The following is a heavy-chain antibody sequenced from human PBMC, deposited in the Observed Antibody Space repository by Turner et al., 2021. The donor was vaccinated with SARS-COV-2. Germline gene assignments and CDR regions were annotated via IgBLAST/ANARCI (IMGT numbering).Heavy chain of an antibody. Sequence: EVQLVETGGGLVKPGGYLRLSCAASGFNFSNAWMSWVRQAPGKGLEWVGRIKSKTEGGTTDYAAPVKGRFTISRDDSKNTVYLQMNSLKTEDTAVYYCTTDIGPITIFGVATRYGMDVWGQGTTVTVSS. CDR2: IKSKTEGGTT. J-gene: IGHJ6*02. CDR3: TTDIGPITIFGVATRYGMDV. D-gene: IGHD3-3*01. CDR1: GFNFSNAW. V-gene: IGHV3-15*01.